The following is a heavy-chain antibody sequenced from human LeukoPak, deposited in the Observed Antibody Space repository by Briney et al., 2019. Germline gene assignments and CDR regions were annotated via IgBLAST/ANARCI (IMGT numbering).Heavy chain of an antibody. CDR1: GFTFSSYG. J-gene: IGHJ3*02. CDR3: ARAFGAAGLRGLLSI. Sequence: GGSLRLSCAASGFTFSSYGMHWVRQAPGKGLEWVAVIWYDGSNKYYADSVKGRFTISRDNSKNTLYLQMNSLRAEDTAVYYCARAFGAAGLRGLLSIWGQGTMVTVSS. D-gene: IGHD3-10*01. V-gene: IGHV3-33*01. CDR2: IWYDGSNK.